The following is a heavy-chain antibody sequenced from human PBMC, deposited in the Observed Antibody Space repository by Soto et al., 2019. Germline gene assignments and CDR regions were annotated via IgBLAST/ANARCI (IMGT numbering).Heavy chain of an antibody. J-gene: IGHJ6*02. D-gene: IGHD5-18*01. CDR3: ARIQREDYYYGMDV. Sequence: SETLSLTCTVSGGSISSSSYYWGWIRQPPGKGLEWIGSIYYSGSTYYNPSLKSRVTISVDTSKNQFSLKLSSVTAADTAVYYCARIQREDYYYGMDVWGQGTTVTAP. CDR1: GGSISSSSYY. V-gene: IGHV4-39*01. CDR2: IYYSGST.